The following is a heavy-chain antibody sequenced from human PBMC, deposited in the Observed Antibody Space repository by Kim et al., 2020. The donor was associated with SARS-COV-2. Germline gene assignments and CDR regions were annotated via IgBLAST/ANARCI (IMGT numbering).Heavy chain of an antibody. CDR3: ARDEPGGSSWYSGFRGMSCFDY. J-gene: IGHJ4*02. CDR1: GFTFSSYW. CDR2: IKQDGSEK. D-gene: IGHD6-13*01. V-gene: IGHV3-7*01. Sequence: GGSLRLSCAASGFTFSSYWMSWVRQAPGKGLEWVANIKQDGSEKYYVDSVKGRFTISRDNAKNSLYLQMNSLRAEDTAVYYCARDEPGGSSWYSGFRGMSCFDYWGQGTLVTVSS.